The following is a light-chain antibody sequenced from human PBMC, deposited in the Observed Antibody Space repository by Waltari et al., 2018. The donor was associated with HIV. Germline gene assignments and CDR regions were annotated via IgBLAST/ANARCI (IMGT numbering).Light chain of an antibody. CDR3: QSYDNENPVL. Sequence: NFMLTQPHSVSESPGKTVTISCTRSSGSIASNYVNWFQQRPGSSPTTVNYKDDQRPSGVTDRFSGSIDSSSNSASLTISGLRTEDEADYYCQSYDNENPVLFGGGTKLTVL. V-gene: IGLV6-57*01. CDR2: KDD. CDR1: SGSIASNY. J-gene: IGLJ2*01.